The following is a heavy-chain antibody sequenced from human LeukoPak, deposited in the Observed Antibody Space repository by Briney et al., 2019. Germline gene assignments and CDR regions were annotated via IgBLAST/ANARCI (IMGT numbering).Heavy chain of an antibody. CDR2: ISYDVGKK. CDR3: AKDDYYDTSGYRD. CDR1: GFTFSSYG. J-gene: IGHJ4*02. D-gene: IGHD3-22*01. V-gene: IGHV3-30*18. Sequence: GGSLRLSCAASGFTFSSYGMHWVRQAPGKGLEWVAVISYDVGKKYYADSVKGRFTISRDNSKNTLYVQMNSLRAEDTAVYYCAKDDYYDTSGYRDWGQGTLVTVSS.